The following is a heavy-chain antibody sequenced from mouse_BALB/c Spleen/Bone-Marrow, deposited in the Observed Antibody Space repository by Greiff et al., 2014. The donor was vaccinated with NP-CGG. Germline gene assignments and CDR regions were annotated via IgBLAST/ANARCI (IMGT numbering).Heavy chain of an antibody. V-gene: IGHV5-17*02. J-gene: IGHJ2*01. D-gene: IGHD1-1*01. Sequence: VQLKESGGGLVQPGGSRKLSCAASGFTFSSFGVHWVRQAPEKGLEWVAYISSGSSTVYYADKVMGRFTISRDNPKNTLFLQMTRLRSEDTAMYYCARSGSSAGYFDYWGQGTTLTVSS. CDR1: GFTFSSFG. CDR2: ISSGSSTV. CDR3: ARSGSSAGYFDY.